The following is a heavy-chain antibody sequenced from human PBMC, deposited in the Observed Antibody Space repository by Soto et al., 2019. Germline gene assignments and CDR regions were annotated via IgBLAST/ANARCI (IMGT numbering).Heavy chain of an antibody. CDR2: IYYDDGST. CDR3: ASGQQVILRYYYGLDV. J-gene: IGHJ6*02. V-gene: IGHV3-53*02. Sequence: EVQLVETGGGMIKPVWSLRLSCAVSGCTVSTNDMSWVRQAPGKGLVRVSVIYYDDGSTYYADSVKGRFSISRDSSRNTLYLQMNSLRAEDTAVYYCASGQQVILRYYYGLDVWGQGTTVTVSS. CDR1: GCTVSTND. D-gene: IGHD6-13*01.